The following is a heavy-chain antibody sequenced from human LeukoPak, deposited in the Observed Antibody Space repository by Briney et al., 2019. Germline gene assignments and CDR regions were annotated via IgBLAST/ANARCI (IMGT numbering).Heavy chain of an antibody. CDR2: IKQDGTET. CDR1: GFTFSSYA. J-gene: IGHJ4*02. CDR3: MGGRGWLPEN. D-gene: IGHD3-22*01. V-gene: IGHV3-7*01. Sequence: GGSLRLSCAASGFTFSSYAMSWVRQAPGKGLEWVAIIKQDGTETFYVDSVKGRFTISRDNVKNSLYLQMNSLRIEDAAVYYCMGGRGWLPENWGQGTLVTVSS.